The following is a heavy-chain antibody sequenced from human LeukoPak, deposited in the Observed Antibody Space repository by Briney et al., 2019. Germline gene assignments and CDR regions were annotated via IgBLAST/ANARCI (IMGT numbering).Heavy chain of an antibody. V-gene: IGHV3-23*01. CDR2: ISGSGGST. CDR1: GFTFSSYA. J-gene: IGHJ4*02. Sequence: GGSLRLSCAASGFTFSSYAMSWVRQAPGKGLEWVSAISGSGGSTYYADSVKGRFTISRDNSKNTLYLQMNSLRAEDTAVYYCAKSRDFWSGYYYFDYWGQGTLVTVSS. CDR3: AKSRDFWSGYYYFDY. D-gene: IGHD3-3*01.